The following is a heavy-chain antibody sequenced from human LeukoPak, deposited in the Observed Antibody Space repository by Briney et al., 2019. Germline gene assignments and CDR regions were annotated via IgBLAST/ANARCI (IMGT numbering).Heavy chain of an antibody. D-gene: IGHD3-10*01. Sequence: SETLSLTCTVSGGSISSGGYYWSWIRKHPGKGLEGIGYIYYSGSTYYNPSLKSRVTISVDTSKNQFSLKLSSVTAADTAVYYCARDREYYYGSGSPHYYYYGLDVWGQGTTVTVSS. J-gene: IGHJ6*02. CDR3: ARDREYYYGSGSPHYYYYGLDV. CDR1: GGSISSGGYY. CDR2: IYYSGST. V-gene: IGHV4-31*03.